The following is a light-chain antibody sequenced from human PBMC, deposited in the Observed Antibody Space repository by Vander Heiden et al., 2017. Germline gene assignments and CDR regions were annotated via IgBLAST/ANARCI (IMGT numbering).Light chain of an antibody. Sequence: DIQMTQSPSSLSASLGDRVTITCRASQSIGNYLNWYQQKPGKAPNLLIYAASTLHTGVPSRFSGSGSGTDFTLTISGLHPEDFATYYCQQNDSPPLTFGGGTKVEIK. CDR1: QSIGNY. CDR3: QQNDSPPLT. CDR2: AAS. V-gene: IGKV1-39*01. J-gene: IGKJ4*01.